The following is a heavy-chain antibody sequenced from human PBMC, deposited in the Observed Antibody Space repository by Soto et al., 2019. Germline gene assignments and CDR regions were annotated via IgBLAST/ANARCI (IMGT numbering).Heavy chain of an antibody. Sequence: NPSETLSLTCTVSGGAVSTGRYDWSWIRQPPGKGLEWIGKIFFTGSAHYNPSLRNRVTMSVDTSKDQFSLTLTSVTAADTAVYYCARDGHGMDVWGQGTTVTVSS. V-gene: IGHV4-61*01. CDR2: IFFTGSA. CDR3: ARDGHGMDV. CDR1: GGAVSTGRYD. J-gene: IGHJ6*02.